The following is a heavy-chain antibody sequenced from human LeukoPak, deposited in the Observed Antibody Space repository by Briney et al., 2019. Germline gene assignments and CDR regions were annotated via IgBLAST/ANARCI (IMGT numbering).Heavy chain of an antibody. V-gene: IGHV3-30*04. CDR1: GFTFSSYA. Sequence: GGSLRLSCAASGFTFSSYAMHWVRQAPGKGLEWVAVRSYDGSNKYYADSVKGRFTISRDNSKNTLYLQMNSLRAEDTAVYYCARETYSSSWYGRVNWFDPWGQGTLVTVSS. CDR3: ARETYSSSWYGRVNWFDP. D-gene: IGHD6-13*01. J-gene: IGHJ5*02. CDR2: RSYDGSNK.